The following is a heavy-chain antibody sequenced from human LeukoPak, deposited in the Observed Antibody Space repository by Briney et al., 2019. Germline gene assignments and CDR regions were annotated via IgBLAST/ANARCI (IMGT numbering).Heavy chain of an antibody. Sequence: GESLKTSCKGSGYSFTSYWIGWVRQMPGKGLEWMGIIYPGDSDTRYSPSFQGQVTISADKSISTAYLQWSSLKASDTAMYYCARCGGDCYPSDAFDIWGQGTMVTVSS. V-gene: IGHV5-51*01. CDR3: ARCGGDCYPSDAFDI. CDR2: IYPGDSDT. CDR1: GYSFTSYW. D-gene: IGHD2-21*02. J-gene: IGHJ3*02.